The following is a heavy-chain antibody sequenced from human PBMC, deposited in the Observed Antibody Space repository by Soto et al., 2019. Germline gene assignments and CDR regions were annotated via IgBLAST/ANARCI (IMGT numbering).Heavy chain of an antibody. Sequence: EVQLVESGGGLVQPGGSLRLSCAASGFTFSSSWIHWVRQAPGKGLVWVSRIYSDGSRTNYADSVQGRFTISRDNAKNTLYLQMNSRRAEDTALYYCARGPTGWYGYDYWGQGTLVTVS. J-gene: IGHJ4*02. CDR1: GFTFSSSW. D-gene: IGHD6-19*01. CDR3: ARGPTGWYGYDY. CDR2: IYSDGSRT. V-gene: IGHV3-74*01.